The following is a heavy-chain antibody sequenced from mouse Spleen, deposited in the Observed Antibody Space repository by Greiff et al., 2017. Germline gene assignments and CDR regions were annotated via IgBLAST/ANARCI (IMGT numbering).Heavy chain of an antibody. CDR2: IWSGGST. D-gene: IGHD1-2*01. J-gene: IGHJ3*01. Sequence: VQLQQSGPGLVQPSQSLSITCTVSGFSLTSYGVHWVRQSPGKGLEWLGVIWSGGSTDYNAAFISRLSISKDNSKSQVFFKMNSLQADDTAIYYCARDQITTATAWFAYWGQGTLVTVSA. V-gene: IGHV2-2*01. CDR1: GFSLTSYG. CDR3: ARDQITTATAWFAY.